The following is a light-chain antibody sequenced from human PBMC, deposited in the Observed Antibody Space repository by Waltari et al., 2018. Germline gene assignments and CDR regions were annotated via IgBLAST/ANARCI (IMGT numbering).Light chain of an antibody. J-gene: IGLJ3*02. CDR1: SGSLSTTSY. CDR3: ALYMGSGIWV. V-gene: IGLV8-61*01. Sequence: QTVVTQEPSLSVSPGGTVTLSCALSSGSLSTTSYATWYQKTPGQAPRTLVYKAIARSSGVPDRYSGDILGNTAALTVTGGQADDESDYYFALYMGSGIWVFGGGTRLTVL. CDR2: KAI.